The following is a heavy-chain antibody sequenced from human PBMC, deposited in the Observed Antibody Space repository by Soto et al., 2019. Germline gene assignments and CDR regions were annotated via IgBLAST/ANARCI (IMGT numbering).Heavy chain of an antibody. J-gene: IGHJ4*02. Sequence: PGGSLRFSCAASGFTFSSYSMNWVRQAPGKGLEWVSSISSSSSYIYYADSVKGRFTISRDNAKNSLYLQMNSLRAEDTAVYYCARDRRVPAALDYWGQGTLVTVSS. D-gene: IGHD2-2*01. CDR3: ARDRRVPAALDY. CDR1: GFTFSSYS. V-gene: IGHV3-21*01. CDR2: ISSSSSYI.